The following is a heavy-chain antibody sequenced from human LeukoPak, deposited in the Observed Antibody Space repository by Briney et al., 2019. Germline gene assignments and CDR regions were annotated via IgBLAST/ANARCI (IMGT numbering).Heavy chain of an antibody. J-gene: IGHJ4*02. CDR3: ARDRFPYGSGSYYGAY. CDR2: IWYDGSNK. CDR1: GFTFSSYG. Sequence: GGSLRLSCAASGFTFSSYGMHWVRQAPGKGLEWVAVIWYDGSNKYYADSVKGRFTISRDNSKNTLYLQMNSLRAEDTAVYYCARDRFPYGSGSYYGAYWGQGTLVTVSS. D-gene: IGHD3-10*01. V-gene: IGHV3-33*01.